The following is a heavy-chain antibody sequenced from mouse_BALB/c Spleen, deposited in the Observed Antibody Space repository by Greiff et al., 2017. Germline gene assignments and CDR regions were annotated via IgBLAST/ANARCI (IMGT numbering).Heavy chain of an antibody. J-gene: IGHJ2*01. CDR2: IDTSDSYT. CDR1: GYTFTDYW. V-gene: IGHV1-69*01. D-gene: IGHD1-1*01. Sequence: QVQLQQPGAELVMPGASVKMSCKASGYTFTDYWMHWVKQRPGQGLEWIGAIDTSDSYTSYNQKFKGKATLTVDESSSTAYMQLSSLTSEDSAVYYCARSKDYGSLDYWGQGTTLTVSS. CDR3: ARSKDYGSLDY.